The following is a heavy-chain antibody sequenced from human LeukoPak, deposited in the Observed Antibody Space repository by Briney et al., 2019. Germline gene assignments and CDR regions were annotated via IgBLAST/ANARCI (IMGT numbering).Heavy chain of an antibody. V-gene: IGHV3-21*04. D-gene: IGHD6-6*01. J-gene: IGHJ5*02. Sequence: GGSLRLSCAASGFTFSSYSMNWVRQAPGKGLEWVSSISSSSSYIYYADSVKGRFTISRDNAKNSLYLQMNSLRAEDTAVYYCAKAPYSSSPGWFDPWGQGTLVTVSS. CDR2: ISSSSSYI. CDR1: GFTFSSYS. CDR3: AKAPYSSSPGWFDP.